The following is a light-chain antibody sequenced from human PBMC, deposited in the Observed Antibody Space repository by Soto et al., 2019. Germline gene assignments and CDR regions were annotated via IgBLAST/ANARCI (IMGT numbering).Light chain of an antibody. J-gene: IGLJ2*01. CDR1: SNDVGGYDY. V-gene: IGLV2-8*01. CDR3: SSYAGSNNHVV. Sequence: QSALTQPPSASGSPGQSVTISCTGTSNDVGGYDYVSWYQQHPGKAPKLMIYEVSTRPSGVPDRVSGSKSGNTASLTVSGLQAEDEADYYCSSYAGSNNHVVFGGGTKLTVL. CDR2: EVS.